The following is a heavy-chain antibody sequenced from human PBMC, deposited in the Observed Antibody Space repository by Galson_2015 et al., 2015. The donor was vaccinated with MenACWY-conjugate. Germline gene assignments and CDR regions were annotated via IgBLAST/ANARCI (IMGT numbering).Heavy chain of an antibody. D-gene: IGHD2-15*01. CDR3: ARYLTGDCNGGTCSRGLGWFDP. J-gene: IGHJ5*02. V-gene: IGHV1-46*01. Sequence: SVKVSCKASGYTFTRYFIHWVRQAPGQGLEWMGILNPSAGSTTYAQKFQGRVTMTRDTSTSTVYMELSSLRSEDTAVYYCARYLTGDCNGGTCSRGLGWFDPWGQGTLVTVSS. CDR2: LNPSAGST. CDR1: GYTFTRYF.